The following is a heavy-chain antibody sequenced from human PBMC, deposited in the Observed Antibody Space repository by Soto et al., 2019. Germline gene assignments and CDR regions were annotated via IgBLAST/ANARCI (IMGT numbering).Heavy chain of an antibody. CDR1: GGSISSDF. D-gene: IGHD6-19*01. Sequence: SETLSLTCTVSGGSISSDFWSWIRQSPGKGLEWIGCIYYSGNTNYNPSLKSRVTISVDTSKNQFSLQLTSVTAADTAVYYCARERRGSGHNWFDHWGQGTLVTVSS. J-gene: IGHJ5*02. CDR3: ARERRGSGHNWFDH. CDR2: IYYSGNT. V-gene: IGHV4-59*12.